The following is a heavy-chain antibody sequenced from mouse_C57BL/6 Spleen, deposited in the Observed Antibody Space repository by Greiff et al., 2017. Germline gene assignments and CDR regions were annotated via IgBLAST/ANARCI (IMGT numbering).Heavy chain of an antibody. J-gene: IGHJ4*01. CDR2: IDPSASYT. Sequence: VKLQQPGAELLLPGASVKLSCKASGYSFTSYWMHWVKQRPGQGLEWIGEIDPSASYTNYNQKFKGKSTLTVDKSSSTAYMQLSSLASVDSAVYYCARRQLGRDYEAMDYWGQGTSVTVSS. V-gene: IGHV1-69*01. CDR1: GYSFTSYW. D-gene: IGHD4-1*02. CDR3: ARRQLGRDYEAMDY.